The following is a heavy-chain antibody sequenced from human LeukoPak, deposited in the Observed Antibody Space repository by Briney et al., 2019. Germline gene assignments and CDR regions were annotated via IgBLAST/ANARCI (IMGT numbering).Heavy chain of an antibody. J-gene: IGHJ4*02. D-gene: IGHD3-16*02. CDR2: ISYDGSNK. Sequence: PGGSLRLSCAASGFTFSTYGMHWVRQAPGKGLEWVAVISYDGSNKFYADSVKGQFTISRDNSKNTLYLQMNSLRAEDTAMYYCARDSQRRYGAAFVLPYNYFDYWGQGTLVTVSS. CDR1: GFTFSTYG. CDR3: ARDSQRRYGAAFVLPYNYFDY. V-gene: IGHV3-30*03.